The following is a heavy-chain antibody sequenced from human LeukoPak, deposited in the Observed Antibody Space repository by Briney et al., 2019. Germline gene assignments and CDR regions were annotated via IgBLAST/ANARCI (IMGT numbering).Heavy chain of an antibody. CDR3: ARQGAQSWYGVLMDAFDI. V-gene: IGHV4-4*02. J-gene: IGHJ3*02. Sequence: SETLSLTCAVSGGSISSSNWWSWVRQPPGKGLEWIGEIYHSGNTNYNPSLKSRVTISVDTSKNQFSLKLSSVTAADTAVYYCARQGAQSWYGVLMDAFDIWGQGTMVTVSS. CDR2: IYHSGNT. D-gene: IGHD6-13*01. CDR1: GGSISSSNW.